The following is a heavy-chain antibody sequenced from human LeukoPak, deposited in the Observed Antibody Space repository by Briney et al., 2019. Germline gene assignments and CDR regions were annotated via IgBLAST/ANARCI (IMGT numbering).Heavy chain of an antibody. V-gene: IGHV1-69*05. CDR1: GGTFSSYA. CDR3: AREPYSSSPAGWFDP. D-gene: IGHD6-6*01. Sequence: ASVKVSCKASGGTFSSYAISWVRQAPGQGLEWMGGIIPIFGTANYAQKFQGRVTTTTDESTSTAYMELSSLRSEDTAVYYCAREPYSSSPAGWFDPWGQGTLVTVSS. J-gene: IGHJ5*02. CDR2: IIPIFGTA.